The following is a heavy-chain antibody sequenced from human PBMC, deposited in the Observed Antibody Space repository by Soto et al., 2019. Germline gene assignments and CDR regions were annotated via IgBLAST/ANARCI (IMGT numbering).Heavy chain of an antibody. Sequence: ASVKVSCKASGYTFTSYGISWVRQAPGQGLEWMGWISAYNGNTNYAQKLQGRVTMTTDTSTSTAYMELRSLRSDDTAVYYCARDRRLLWSGELSPDAFDIWGQGTMVTVS. CDR3: ARDRRLLWSGELSPDAFDI. D-gene: IGHD3-10*01. J-gene: IGHJ3*02. CDR1: GYTFTSYG. CDR2: ISAYNGNT. V-gene: IGHV1-18*01.